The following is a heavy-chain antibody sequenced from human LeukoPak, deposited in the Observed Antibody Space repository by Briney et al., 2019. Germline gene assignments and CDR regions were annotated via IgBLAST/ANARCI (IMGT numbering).Heavy chain of an antibody. CDR3: ARLGLGSSSSFIKFDH. Sequence: SETLSLTCVVSGASVSTSHWNWIRQLPGKGLEWIGCLSYTGKTDYNPSLTSRVTISLGTSKNQVSLKLRSVTAADTAVYYCARLGLGSSSSFIKFDHWGQGTLVTVSS. CDR2: LSYTGKT. CDR1: GASVSTSH. J-gene: IGHJ4*02. V-gene: IGHV4-59*02. D-gene: IGHD6-6*01.